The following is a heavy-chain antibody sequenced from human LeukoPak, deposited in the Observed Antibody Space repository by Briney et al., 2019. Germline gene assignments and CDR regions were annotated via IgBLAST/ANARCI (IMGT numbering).Heavy chain of an antibody. D-gene: IGHD2-2*01. V-gene: IGHV3-15*01. Sequence: GGSLRLSCAASGFTFSDAWMSWVRQAPGKGLEWVARVKSKVHGWTTDYAAPVNGRFTISSDDSENKLFLQMNSLKPEDTGVYYCSGHMTSADYWGQGTLVTVSS. J-gene: IGHJ4*02. CDR3: SGHMTSADY. CDR1: GFTFSDAW. CDR2: VKSKVHGWTT.